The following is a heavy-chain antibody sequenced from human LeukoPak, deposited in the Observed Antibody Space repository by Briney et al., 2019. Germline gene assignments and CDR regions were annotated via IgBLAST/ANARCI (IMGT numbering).Heavy chain of an antibody. Sequence: PGGSLRLSCAASAFTFSGYAMHWVRQVPGKGLEWVAVISDDGSNKHYADSVKGRFTISRDNSKNTLYLQMDSLTAEDTAVYYCAKSKVFKEAATVLDFDFWGQGTLVTVSS. CDR1: AFTFSGYA. V-gene: IGHV3-30*18. J-gene: IGHJ4*02. D-gene: IGHD6-25*01. CDR3: AKSKVFKEAATVLDFDF. CDR2: ISDDGSNK.